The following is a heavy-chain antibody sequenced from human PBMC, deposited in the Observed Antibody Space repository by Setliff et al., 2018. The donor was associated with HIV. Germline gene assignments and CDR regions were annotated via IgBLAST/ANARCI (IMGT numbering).Heavy chain of an antibody. J-gene: IGHJ3*01. CDR1: GYTFSSYW. D-gene: IGHD3-10*01. CDR3: AREVLRGGDDAFGL. V-gene: IGHV3-21*01. Sequence: PGGSLRFSCAASGYTFSSYWMAWVRQVPGRGPEWVASISNSSRYYWVKARYGDSVRGRFTISGDYAKNSVYLQMNSLRVEDSAVYYCAREVLRGGDDAFGLWGRGTVVTVSS. CDR2: ISNSSRYY.